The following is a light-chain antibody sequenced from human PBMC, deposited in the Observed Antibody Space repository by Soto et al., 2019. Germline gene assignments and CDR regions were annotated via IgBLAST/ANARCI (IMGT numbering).Light chain of an antibody. V-gene: IGLV2-14*01. Sequence: QSVLTQPASVSGSPGQSITISCTGTRSDVGGYDYVSWYQQHPGKAPKLMIYEVSNRPSGVSSRFSGSKSDNTASLTISGLQADDEADYYCTSYTSTSTHNYVFGTGTKVTV. J-gene: IGLJ1*01. CDR1: RSDVGGYDY. CDR2: EVS. CDR3: TSYTSTSTHNYV.